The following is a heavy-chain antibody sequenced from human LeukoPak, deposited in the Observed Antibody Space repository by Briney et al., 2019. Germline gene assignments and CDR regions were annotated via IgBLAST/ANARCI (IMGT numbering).Heavy chain of an antibody. V-gene: IGHV3-30-3*01. CDR2: ISYDGSNK. D-gene: IGHD6-6*01. Sequence: PGGSLRLSCAASGFTFSSYAMHWVRQAPGKGLEWVAVISYDGSNKYYADSVKGRFTISRDNSKNTLYLQMNSLRAEDTAAYYCARAGWEPSSIAARTAGLYFDYWGQGTLVTVSP. J-gene: IGHJ4*02. CDR1: GFTFSSYA. CDR3: ARAGWEPSSIAARTAGLYFDY.